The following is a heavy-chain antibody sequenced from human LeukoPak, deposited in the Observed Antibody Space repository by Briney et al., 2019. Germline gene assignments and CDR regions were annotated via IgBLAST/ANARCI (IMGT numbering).Heavy chain of an antibody. CDR3: AKSGEPSYDSSGYYLFFEY. CDR1: GFTFSSCA. CDR2: ISDSVGST. J-gene: IGHJ4*02. D-gene: IGHD3-22*01. Sequence: GGSLRLSCAASGFTFSSCAMTWVRQAPGKGLEWVSTISDSVGSTYYADSVKGRFTTSRDNSKNTLYLQMNSLRAKDTAVYYCAKSGEPSYDSSGYYLFFEYWGQGTLVTVSS. V-gene: IGHV3-23*01.